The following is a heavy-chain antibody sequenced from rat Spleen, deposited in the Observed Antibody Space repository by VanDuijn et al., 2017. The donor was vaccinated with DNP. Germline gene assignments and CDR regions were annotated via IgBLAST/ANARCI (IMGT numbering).Heavy chain of an antibody. CDR1: GFTFSDYY. J-gene: IGHJ4*01. D-gene: IGHD1-2*01. CDR2: ISYDCGNT. Sequence: EVQLVESGGDLVQPGRSLKLSCAASGFTFSDYYMAWVRQAPTKGLEWVASISYDCGNTYYRDPVKGRFTISRDNAKSILYLQMDSLRSEETATYYCARIAASMNAWGQGTSVTVSS. CDR3: ARIAASMNA. V-gene: IGHV5S11*01.